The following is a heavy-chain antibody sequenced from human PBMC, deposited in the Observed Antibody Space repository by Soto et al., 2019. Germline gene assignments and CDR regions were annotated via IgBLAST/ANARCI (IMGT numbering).Heavy chain of an antibody. J-gene: IGHJ6*02. CDR2: ITSSSSYI. CDR1: GFTFSSYS. V-gene: IGHV3-21*01. Sequence: GGSLRLSCAASGFTFSSYSMNWVRQAPGKGLEWVSSITSSSSYIYYADSVKGRFTVSRDSAKNSLYLQMNSLRAEDTAVYYCARDLGSYYYYYAMDVWGQGTTVTVSS. D-gene: IGHD1-26*01. CDR3: ARDLGSYYYYYAMDV.